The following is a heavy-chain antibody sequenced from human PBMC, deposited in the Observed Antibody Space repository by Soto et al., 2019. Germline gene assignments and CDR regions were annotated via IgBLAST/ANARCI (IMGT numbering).Heavy chain of an antibody. V-gene: IGHV1-69*01. Sequence: QVQLVQSGAEVKKPGSSVKVSCKASGGTFSSYAISWVRQAPGQGLEWMGGIIPIFGTANYAQKFQGRVTITADESMSTAYMELSSLRSEDTAVYYCARGAYYYGSGSYSQYNWFDPWGQGTLVTVSS. D-gene: IGHD3-10*01. J-gene: IGHJ5*02. CDR3: ARGAYYYGSGSYSQYNWFDP. CDR2: IIPIFGTA. CDR1: GGTFSSYA.